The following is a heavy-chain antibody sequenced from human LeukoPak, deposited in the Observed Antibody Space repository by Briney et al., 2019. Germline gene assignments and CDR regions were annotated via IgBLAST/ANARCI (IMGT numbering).Heavy chain of an antibody. Sequence: GGSLRLSCAASGFTFSSYWMSWVRQAPGKGLEWMANIKQDGSEKYYVDSVKGRFTISRDNSKNTLYLQMSSLRAEDTAIYYCTKDPGAYYYDSSGYYPSSMDYWGQGTLVTVSS. V-gene: IGHV3-7*01. CDR2: IKQDGSEK. J-gene: IGHJ4*02. D-gene: IGHD3-22*01. CDR1: GFTFSSYW. CDR3: TKDPGAYYYDSSGYYPSSMDY.